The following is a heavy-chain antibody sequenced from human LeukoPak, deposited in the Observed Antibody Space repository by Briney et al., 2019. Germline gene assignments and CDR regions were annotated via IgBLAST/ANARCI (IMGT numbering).Heavy chain of an antibody. J-gene: IGHJ4*02. D-gene: IGHD6-6*01. V-gene: IGHV4-34*01. CDR3: ARHPISLGSPRPWDY. CDR1: GGSFSGYY. CDR2: INHSGST. Sequence: PSETLSLTCAVYGGSFSGYYWSWIRQPPGKGLEWIGEINHSGSTNYNPSLKSRVTISVDTSKNQFSLKLSSVTAADTAVYYCARHPISLGSPRPWDYWGQGTLVTVSS.